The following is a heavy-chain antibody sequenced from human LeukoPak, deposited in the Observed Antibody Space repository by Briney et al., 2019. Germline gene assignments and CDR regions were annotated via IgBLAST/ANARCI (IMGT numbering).Heavy chain of an antibody. CDR2: ISGSGGST. CDR3: ARDRGYSSSWYSY. Sequence: GGSLRLSCAASGFTFYAMSWVRQAPGKGLEWVSTISGSGGSTYYADSVKGRFTISRDNSKNTLYLQMNSLRAEDTAVYYCARDRGYSSSWYSYWGQGTLVTVSS. D-gene: IGHD6-13*01. J-gene: IGHJ4*02. V-gene: IGHV3-23*01. CDR1: GFTFYA.